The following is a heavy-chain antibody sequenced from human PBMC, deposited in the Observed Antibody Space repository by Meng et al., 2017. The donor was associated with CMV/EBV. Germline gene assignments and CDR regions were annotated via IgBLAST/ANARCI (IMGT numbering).Heavy chain of an antibody. Sequence: GGSLRLSCAASGFTFSSYEMNWVRQAPGKGLEWVSYISSSGSTIYYADSVKGRFTISRDDSKNTLYLQMNSLKTEDTAVYYCTTDPIHFDYWGQGTLVTGLL. V-gene: IGHV3-48*03. CDR1: GFTFSSYE. D-gene: IGHD5-24*01. J-gene: IGHJ4*02. CDR3: TTDPIHFDY. CDR2: ISSSGSTI.